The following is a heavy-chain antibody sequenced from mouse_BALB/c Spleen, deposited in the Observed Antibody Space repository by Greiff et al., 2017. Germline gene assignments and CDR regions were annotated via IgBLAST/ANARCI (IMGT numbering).Heavy chain of an antibody. V-gene: IGHV5-6-5*01. CDR3: ARGRSLYGSSFYYAMDY. CDR1: GFTFSSYA. Sequence: EVQGVESGGGLVKPGGSLKLSCAASGFTFSSYAMSWVRQTPEKRLEWVASISSGGSTYYPDSVKGRFTISRDNARNILYLQMSSLRSEDTAMYYCARGRSLYGSSFYYAMDYWGQGTSVTVSS. J-gene: IGHJ4*01. CDR2: ISSGGST. D-gene: IGHD1-1*01.